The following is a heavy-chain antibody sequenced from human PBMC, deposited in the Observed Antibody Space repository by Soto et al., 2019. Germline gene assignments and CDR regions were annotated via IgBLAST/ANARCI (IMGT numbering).Heavy chain of an antibody. CDR3: ASGQLAHTEGYYYYGMDV. Sequence: GSVKVSFKATGYTLTSYYIHWGRQAPGQRLEWMGIINPSGGSTSYAQKFQGRVTMTRDTSTSTVYMELSSLRSEDTAVYYCASGQLAHTEGYYYYGMDVWGQGTTVTVSS. D-gene: IGHD3-16*01. CDR1: GYTLTSYY. V-gene: IGHV1-46*03. CDR2: INPSGGST. J-gene: IGHJ6*02.